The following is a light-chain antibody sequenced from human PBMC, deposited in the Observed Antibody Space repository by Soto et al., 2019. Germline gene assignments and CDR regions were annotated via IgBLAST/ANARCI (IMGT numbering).Light chain of an antibody. CDR3: QQYNNWPP. J-gene: IGKJ1*01. V-gene: IGKV3-11*01. CDR2: DAS. Sequence: EIVLTHSPATLSLSPWERATLSCRASQSVSSYLAWYQQKPGQAPRLLIYDASNRATGIPARFSGSGSGTEFTLTISSLQSEDFAVYYCQQYNNWPPFGQGTKVDIK. CDR1: QSVSSY.